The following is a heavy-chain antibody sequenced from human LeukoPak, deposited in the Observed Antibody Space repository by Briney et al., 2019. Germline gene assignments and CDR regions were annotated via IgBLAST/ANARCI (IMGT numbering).Heavy chain of an antibody. Sequence: GGSLRLSCAASGFTFSSYWMSWVRQAPGQGLEWVANIKQDGREKYYVDSVKGRFTISRDNAKNSLYLQMNSLRAEDTAVYYCARVKEERITIFGVPYYYYGMDVWGQGTTVTVSS. CDR3: ARVKEERITIFGVPYYYYGMDV. CDR2: IKQDGREK. D-gene: IGHD3-3*01. J-gene: IGHJ6*02. V-gene: IGHV3-7*01. CDR1: GFTFSSYW.